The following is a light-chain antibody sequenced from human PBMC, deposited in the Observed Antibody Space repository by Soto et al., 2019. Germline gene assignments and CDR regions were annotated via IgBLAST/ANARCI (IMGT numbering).Light chain of an antibody. CDR3: RSYTSSSLYV. J-gene: IGLJ1*01. V-gene: IGLV2-14*01. Sequence: QSALTQPASVSGSPGQSITISCTGTSSDVGGYNYVYWYQQHPGKDPKLMIYDVSNRPSGVSTRFSGFKSGNTAFLTIFGLQAEDEADYYCRSYTSSSLYVFGTGTKLTVL. CDR2: DVS. CDR1: SSDVGGYNY.